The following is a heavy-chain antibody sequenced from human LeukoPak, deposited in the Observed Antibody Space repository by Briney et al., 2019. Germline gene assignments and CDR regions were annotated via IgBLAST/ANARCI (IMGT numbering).Heavy chain of an antibody. Sequence: GRSLRLSCAASGFTFDDYAMHWVRQAPGKGLEWVSGISWNSGSIGYADSVKGRFTISRDNAKNSLYLQMNSLRAEDTAVYYCARDLPIAVAGTGYWGQGTLVTVSS. CDR3: ARDLPIAVAGTGY. D-gene: IGHD6-19*01. CDR1: GFTFDDYA. V-gene: IGHV3-9*01. CDR2: ISWNSGSI. J-gene: IGHJ4*02.